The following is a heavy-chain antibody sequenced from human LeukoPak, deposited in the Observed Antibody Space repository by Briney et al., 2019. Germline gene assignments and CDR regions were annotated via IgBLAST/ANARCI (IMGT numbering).Heavy chain of an antibody. CDR2: LFYSGST. CDR3: ATVAVIRGVTYFDY. J-gene: IGHJ4*02. D-gene: IGHD3-10*01. Sequence: SETLSLTCTVSGGSISSYYWSWIRQPPGEGLEWIAYLFYSGSTDYNPSLESRVTISVDTSKNQFSLKLRSVTAADTAVYYCATVAVIRGVTYFDYWGQGTLVTVSS. CDR1: GGSISSYY. V-gene: IGHV4-59*01.